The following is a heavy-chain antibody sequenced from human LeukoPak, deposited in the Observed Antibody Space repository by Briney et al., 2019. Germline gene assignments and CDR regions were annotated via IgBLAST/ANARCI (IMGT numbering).Heavy chain of an antibody. CDR1: GGSISSGSYY. Sequence: PSETLSLTCTVSGGSISSGSYYWSWIRQPAGKGLEWIGRIYTSGSTNYNPSLKSRVTMSVDTSKNQFSLKLSSVTAADTAVYYCAREESGPIGRQIWGQGTMVTVSS. D-gene: IGHD3-10*01. V-gene: IGHV4-61*02. CDR2: IYTSGST. CDR3: AREESGPIGRQI. J-gene: IGHJ3*02.